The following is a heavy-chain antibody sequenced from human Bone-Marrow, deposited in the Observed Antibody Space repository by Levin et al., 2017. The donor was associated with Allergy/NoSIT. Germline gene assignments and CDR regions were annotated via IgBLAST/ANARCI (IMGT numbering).Heavy chain of an antibody. Sequence: SCAASGFTFDDYAMHWVRQAPGKGLEWVSGISWNSGSIGYADSVKGRFTISRDNAKNSLYLQMNSLRAEDTALYYCAKVGDYDSSGYYYFDYWGQGTLVTVSS. J-gene: IGHJ4*02. V-gene: IGHV3-9*01. D-gene: IGHD3-22*01. CDR2: ISWNSGSI. CDR3: AKVGDYDSSGYYYFDY. CDR1: GFTFDDYA.